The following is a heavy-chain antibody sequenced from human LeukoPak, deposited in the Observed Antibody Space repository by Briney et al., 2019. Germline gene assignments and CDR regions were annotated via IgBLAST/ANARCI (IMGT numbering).Heavy chain of an antibody. D-gene: IGHD6-13*01. V-gene: IGHV1-2*02. CDR1: GYTFTDYY. Sequence: ASVKVSCKASGYTFTDYYIHWVRQAPGQGLEGMGWLNPASGGTNYAQKFQGRVTMTRDTSISTAYMELGSLRSDDTALYHCARQQQGNDWWTARHGAFAIWGRGTMVAASS. J-gene: IGHJ3*02. CDR2: LNPASGGT. CDR3: ARQQQGNDWWTARHGAFAI.